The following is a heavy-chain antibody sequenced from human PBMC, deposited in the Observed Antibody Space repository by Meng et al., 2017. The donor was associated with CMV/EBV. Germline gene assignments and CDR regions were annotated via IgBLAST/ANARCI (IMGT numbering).Heavy chain of an antibody. V-gene: IGHV1-2*02. CDR2: INPNSGGT. D-gene: IGHD4-11*01. CDR1: GHTFTGYY. J-gene: IGHJ6*02. CDR3: SRAPPYSNNRNIYYCYYSMDV. Sequence: ASAKVSCNASGHTFTGYYMHWVRQAPGQGLEWMGWINPNSGGTNYAQKFQGSVNMTRDTSISTAYMELSRLRPDDPAVYYWSRAPPYSNNRNIYYCYYSMDVWGQGTTVTVSS.